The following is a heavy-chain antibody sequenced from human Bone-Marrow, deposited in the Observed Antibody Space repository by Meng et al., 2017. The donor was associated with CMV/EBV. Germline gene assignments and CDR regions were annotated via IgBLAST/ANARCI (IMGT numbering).Heavy chain of an antibody. V-gene: IGHV3-7*01. CDR2: KKQDGSEK. CDR1: GFTFSSYW. CDR3: ASGSYFDY. Sequence: GESLKISCAASGFTFSSYWMSWVRQAPGKGLEWVANKKQDGSEKYYVDSVKGRFTISRDNAKNSLYLQMNSLRAEDTAVYYCASGSYFDYWGQGTLVTVSS. J-gene: IGHJ4*02. D-gene: IGHD1-26*01.